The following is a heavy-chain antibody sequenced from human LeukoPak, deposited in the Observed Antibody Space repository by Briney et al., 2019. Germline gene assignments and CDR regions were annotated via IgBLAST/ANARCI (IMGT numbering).Heavy chain of an antibody. J-gene: IGHJ4*02. CDR3: ASSNWNYYNY. Sequence: GGSLRLSCAASGFSFSSYWMSWVRQAPGKGLEWVANIKQDGSQKYYADSVKGRFTISRDNAKNSLYLQMDSLRAEDSAVYYCASSNWNYYNYWGQGTLVTVSS. V-gene: IGHV3-7*05. D-gene: IGHD1-20*01. CDR1: GFSFSSYW. CDR2: IKQDGSQK.